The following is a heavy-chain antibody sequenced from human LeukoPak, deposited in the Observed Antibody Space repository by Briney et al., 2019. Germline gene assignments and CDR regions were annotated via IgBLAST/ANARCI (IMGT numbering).Heavy chain of an antibody. CDR1: GGSFSGYY. V-gene: IGHV4-34*01. J-gene: IGHJ4*02. CDR3: ASLYSYGPAGDY. D-gene: IGHD5-18*01. Sequence: PSETLSLTCAVYGGSFSGYYWSWIRQPPGKGLEWIGEINHSGSTNYNPSLKSRVTISVDTSKNQFSLKLSSVTAADTAVYYCASLYSYGPAGDYWGQGTLVTVSS. CDR2: INHSGST.